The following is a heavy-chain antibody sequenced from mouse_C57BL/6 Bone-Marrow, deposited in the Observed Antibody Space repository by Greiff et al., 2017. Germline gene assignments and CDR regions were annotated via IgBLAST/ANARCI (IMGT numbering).Heavy chain of an antibody. J-gene: IGHJ3*01. CDR3: ARSRDRGSWFAY. Sequence: VQLQQSGAELVRPGTSVKVSCKASGYAFTNYLIEWVKQRPGQGLEWIGVINPGSGGTNYNEKFKGKATLTADKSSSTAYMQLSSLTSEDSAVYFWARSRDRGSWFAYWGQGTLVTVSA. D-gene: IGHD3-3*01. CDR1: GYAFTNYL. CDR2: INPGSGGT. V-gene: IGHV1-54*01.